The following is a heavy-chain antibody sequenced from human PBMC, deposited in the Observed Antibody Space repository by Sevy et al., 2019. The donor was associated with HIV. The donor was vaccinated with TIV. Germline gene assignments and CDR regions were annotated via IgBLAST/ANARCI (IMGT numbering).Heavy chain of an antibody. V-gene: IGHV4-30-2*01. CDR3: ARDSGDYPYYFDH. J-gene: IGHJ4*02. CDR1: GGSISSGLYS. D-gene: IGHD4-17*01. CDR2: IYHTGPT. Sequence: SETLSLTCAVSGGSISSGLYSWNWIRHPPGKGLEWIGYIYHTGPTYYNPSLKSRVTISVDRSKNQFSLILSSVTAADTAVYYCARDSGDYPYYFDHWGQGTLVTVSS.